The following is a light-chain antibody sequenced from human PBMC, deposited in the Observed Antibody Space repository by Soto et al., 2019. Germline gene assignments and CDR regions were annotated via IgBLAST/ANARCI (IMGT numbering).Light chain of an antibody. Sequence: QSVLTQPASVSGSPGQSITISCTGTSSDVGGYNYVSWSQQRPGKASQLMIYEVSNRPSGVSNRFSGSKSGNTASLTISGLQAEDEADYYCSSYTSSSTYVFGTGTKVTVL. CDR3: SSYTSSSTYV. J-gene: IGLJ1*01. CDR2: EVS. V-gene: IGLV2-14*01. CDR1: SSDVGGYNY.